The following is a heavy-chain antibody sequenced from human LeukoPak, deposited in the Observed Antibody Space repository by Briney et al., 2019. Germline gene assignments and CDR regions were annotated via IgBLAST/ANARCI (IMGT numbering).Heavy chain of an antibody. D-gene: IGHD3-3*01. CDR3: ARGDITIFGVVITGFDY. J-gene: IGHJ4*02. CDR2: ISSSSSYI. Sequence: PGGSLRLSCAASGFTFSSYSMNWVRQAPGKGLEWVSSISSSSSYIYYANSVKGRFTISRDNSKNTLYLQMNSLRAEDTAVYYCARGDITIFGVVITGFDYWGQGTLVTVSS. CDR1: GFTFSSYS. V-gene: IGHV3-21*01.